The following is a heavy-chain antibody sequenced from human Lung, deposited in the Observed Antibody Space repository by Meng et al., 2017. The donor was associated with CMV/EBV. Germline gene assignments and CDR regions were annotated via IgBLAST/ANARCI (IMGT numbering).Heavy chain of an antibody. CDR3: ARKFSSSCLY. CDR2: ISSGGTTI. CDR1: GFSFSSFE. J-gene: IGHJ4*02. Sequence: GGSLRLSCEVSGFSFSSFEMNWVRQAPGKGLEWIAHISSGGTTINYADSVKGRFTISRDNANNSLFLQMNSLRVEDTAVYYCARKFSSSCLYWGQGTLVTVSS. V-gene: IGHV3-48*03. D-gene: IGHD6-6*01.